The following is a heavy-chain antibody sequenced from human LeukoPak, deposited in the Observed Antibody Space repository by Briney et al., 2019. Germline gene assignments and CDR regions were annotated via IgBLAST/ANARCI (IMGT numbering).Heavy chain of an antibody. Sequence: PSETLSLTCAVSGDSISSINWWTWVRQPPGKGLEWIGEIYHSGSTNYNPSLESRVTISVDKSKNQFSLKLSSVTAADTAVYYCARETSQKGAHYMDVWGKGTTVTISS. V-gene: IGHV4-4*02. CDR3: ARETSQKGAHYMDV. J-gene: IGHJ6*03. CDR2: IYHSGST. CDR1: GDSISSINW. D-gene: IGHD3-16*01.